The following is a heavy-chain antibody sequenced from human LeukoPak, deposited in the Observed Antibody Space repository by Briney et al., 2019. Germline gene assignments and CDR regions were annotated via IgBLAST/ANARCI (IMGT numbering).Heavy chain of an antibody. CDR2: IIPIFGTA. J-gene: IGHJ4*02. CDR3: AREENYRYGYDY. D-gene: IGHD5-18*01. V-gene: IGHV1-69*13. CDR1: GGTFSSYA. Sequence: SVKVSCKASGGTFSSYAISWVRQAPGQGLEWMGGIIPIFGTANYAQKFQGRVTITADESTSTAYMELSSQRSEDTAVYYCAREENYRYGYDYWGQGTLVTVSS.